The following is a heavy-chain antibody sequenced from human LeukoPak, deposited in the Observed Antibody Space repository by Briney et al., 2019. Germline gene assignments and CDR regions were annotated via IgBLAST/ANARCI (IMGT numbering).Heavy chain of an antibody. CDR3: ARDSSTSSLADP. Sequence: ASVKVSCKASGYTFTGYYMHWVRQAPGQGLEWMGWINPSGGGTSYAQKFQGRLTMTRDTPTSTVYMELTSLRSEDTAVYYCARDSSTSSLADPWGQGTLVTVSS. J-gene: IGHJ5*02. V-gene: IGHV1-46*01. CDR2: INPSGGGT. CDR1: GYTFTGYY. D-gene: IGHD2-2*01.